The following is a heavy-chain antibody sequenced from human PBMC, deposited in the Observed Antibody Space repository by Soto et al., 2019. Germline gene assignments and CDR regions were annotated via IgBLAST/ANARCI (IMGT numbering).Heavy chain of an antibody. CDR1: GGTFSSYA. CDR2: IIPIFGTA. J-gene: IGHJ6*02. Sequence: QVQLVQSGAEVKKPGSSVKVSCKASGGTFSSYAISWVRQAPGQGLAWMGGIIPIFGTANYAQKFQGRVTITADESTSTAYMELSSLRSEGTAVYYCARDEPGYCSSTSCFSSTRYYYYGMDVWGHATTVTVSS. D-gene: IGHD2-2*01. V-gene: IGHV1-69*01. CDR3: ARDEPGYCSSTSCFSSTRYYYYGMDV.